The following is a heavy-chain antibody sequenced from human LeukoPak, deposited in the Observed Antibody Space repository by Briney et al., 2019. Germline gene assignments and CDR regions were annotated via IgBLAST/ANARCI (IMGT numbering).Heavy chain of an antibody. CDR3: AKALGGYFDPKFDY. D-gene: IGHD3-9*01. Sequence: GGSLRLSCAASGFIFSSYAMSWVRQAPGKGLEWVSAISGSGGSTYYADSVKGRFTISRDNSKNTLYLQMNSLRAEDTAVYYCAKALGGYFDPKFDYWGQGTLVTVSS. CDR2: ISGSGGST. CDR1: GFIFSSYA. V-gene: IGHV3-23*01. J-gene: IGHJ4*02.